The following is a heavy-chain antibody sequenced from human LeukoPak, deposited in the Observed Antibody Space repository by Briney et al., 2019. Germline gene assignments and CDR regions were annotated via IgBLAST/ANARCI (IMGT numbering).Heavy chain of an antibody. Sequence: ASVKASCKASGYTFTSYGISRVRQAPGQGLEWMGWISAYNGNTNYAQKLQGRVTMTTDTSTSTAYMELRSLRSDDTAVYYCAWTYYDFWSDYYYYYMDVWGKGTTVTVSS. CDR1: GYTFTSYG. CDR2: ISAYNGNT. J-gene: IGHJ6*03. V-gene: IGHV1-18*01. D-gene: IGHD3-3*01. CDR3: AWTYYDFWSDYYYYYMDV.